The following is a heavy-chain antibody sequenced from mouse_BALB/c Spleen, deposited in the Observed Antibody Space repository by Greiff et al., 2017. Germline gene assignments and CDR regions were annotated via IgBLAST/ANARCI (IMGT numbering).Heavy chain of an antibody. D-gene: IGHD2-1*01. V-gene: IGHV1-80*01. CDR1: GYAFSSYW. CDR2: IYPGDGDT. J-gene: IGHJ1*01. Sequence: VQLQQSGAELVRPGSSVKISCKASGYAFSSYWMNWVKQRPGQGLEWIGQIYPGDGDTNYNGKFKGNATLTADKSSSTAYMQLSSLTSEDAAVYFCARNGGNSWYFDVWGAGTTVTVSS. CDR3: ARNGGNSWYFDV.